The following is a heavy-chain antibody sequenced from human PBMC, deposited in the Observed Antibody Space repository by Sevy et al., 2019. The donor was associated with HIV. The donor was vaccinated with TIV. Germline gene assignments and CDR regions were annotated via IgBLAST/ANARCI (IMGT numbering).Heavy chain of an antibody. V-gene: IGHV3-7*03. CDR1: GFTFSSYW. CDR2: IKQDGSEK. D-gene: IGHD3-3*01. CDR3: ARDYLGYYDFWSGYPILSDYYGMDV. J-gene: IGHJ6*02. Sequence: GESLKISCAASGFTFSSYWMSWVRQAPGKGLEWVANIKQDGSEKYYVDSVKGRFTISRDNAKNSLYLQMNSLRAEDTAVYYCARDYLGYYDFWSGYPILSDYYGMDVWGQGTTVTVSS.